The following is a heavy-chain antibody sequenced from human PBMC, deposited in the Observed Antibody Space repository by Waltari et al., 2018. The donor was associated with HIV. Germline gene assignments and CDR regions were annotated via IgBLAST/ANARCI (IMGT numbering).Heavy chain of an antibody. CDR3: ARRGYCSSISCYRPRYFDY. CDR1: GGSISGSSYY. D-gene: IGHD2-2*01. CDR2: IYYSGST. V-gene: IGHV4-39*01. Sequence: QLQLQESGPGLVKPSETLSLTCTVPGGSISGSSYYWGWISQPPGKGLEWIGNIYYSGSTYYNPSLKSRVTISVDTSKNQFSLKLSSVTAADTAVYYCARRGYCSSISCYRPRYFDYWGQGTLVTVSS. J-gene: IGHJ4*02.